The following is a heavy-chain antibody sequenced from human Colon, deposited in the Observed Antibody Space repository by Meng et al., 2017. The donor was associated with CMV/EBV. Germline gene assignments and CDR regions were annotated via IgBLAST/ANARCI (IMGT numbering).Heavy chain of an antibody. CDR3: ARDGDGYCSSTSCYVAFDY. J-gene: IGHJ4*02. V-gene: IGHV3-21*01. D-gene: IGHD2-2*01. Sequence: GGPLRLSCAASGFTFSSYSMNWVRQAPGKGLEWVSSISSSSSYIYYADSVKGRFTISRDNAKNSLYLQMNSLRAEDTAVYYCARDGDGYCSSTSCYVAFDYWGQGTLVTVSS. CDR2: ISSSSSYI. CDR1: GFTFSSYS.